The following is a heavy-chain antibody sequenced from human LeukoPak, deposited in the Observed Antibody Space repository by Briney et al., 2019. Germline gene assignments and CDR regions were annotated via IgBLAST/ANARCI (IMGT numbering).Heavy chain of an antibody. CDR2: INPNSGGT. D-gene: IGHD2-15*01. CDR1: GYTFTGYY. CDR3: ARAPLGFCSGPACFSWFDP. J-gene: IGHJ5*02. V-gene: IGHV1-2*02. Sequence: ASVKVSCKASGYTFTGYYMHWVRQAPGQGLEWMGWINPNSGGTNYAQKFQGRVTMTRDTSISTAYMELSSLRSEDTALYYCARAPLGFCSGPACFSWFDPWGQGTLVTVSS.